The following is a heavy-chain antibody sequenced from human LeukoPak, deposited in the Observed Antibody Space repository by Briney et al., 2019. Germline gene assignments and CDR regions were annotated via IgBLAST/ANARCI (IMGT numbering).Heavy chain of an antibody. CDR2: IWYDGSNK. CDR1: GFTFSTSG. Sequence: GGSLRLSCAASGFTFSTSGMHWVRQAPGKGLEWVAVIWYDGSNKHYAESVKGRFSISRDNSKSTLYLQTNSLRAEDTAVYYCARARGVSTGYRPIDYWGQGTLVTVSS. CDR3: ARARGVSTGYRPIDY. V-gene: IGHV3-33*01. J-gene: IGHJ4*02. D-gene: IGHD3-22*01.